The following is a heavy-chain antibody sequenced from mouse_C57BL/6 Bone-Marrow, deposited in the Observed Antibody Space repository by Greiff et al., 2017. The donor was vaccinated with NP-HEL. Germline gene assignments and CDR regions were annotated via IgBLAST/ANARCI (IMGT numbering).Heavy chain of an antibody. V-gene: IGHV14-4*01. Sequence: EVKLVESGAELVRPGASVKLSCTASGFNIKDDYMHWVKQRPEQGLEWIGWIDPENGDTEYASKFQGKATITADTSSNTAYLQLSSLTSEDTAVYYCTTGFTTVVGAMDYWGQGTSVTVSS. CDR2: IDPENGDT. J-gene: IGHJ4*01. D-gene: IGHD1-1*01. CDR3: TTGFTTVVGAMDY. CDR1: GFNIKDDY.